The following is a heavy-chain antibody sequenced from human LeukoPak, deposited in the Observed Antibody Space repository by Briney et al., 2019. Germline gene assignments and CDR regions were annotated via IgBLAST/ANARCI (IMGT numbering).Heavy chain of an antibody. CDR3: ARYCSGGSCPHYYYGMDV. V-gene: IGHV3-30*04. Sequence: GGSLRLSCAASGFTFSSYAMHWVRQAPGKGLEGVAVISYDGSNKYYADSVKGRFTISRDNSKNTLYLQMNSLRAEDTAVYYCARYCSGGSCPHYYYGMDVWGKGTTVTVSS. D-gene: IGHD2-15*01. CDR2: ISYDGSNK. J-gene: IGHJ6*04. CDR1: GFTFSSYA.